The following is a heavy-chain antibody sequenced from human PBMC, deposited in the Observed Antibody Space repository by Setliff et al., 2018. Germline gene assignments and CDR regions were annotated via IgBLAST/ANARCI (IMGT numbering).Heavy chain of an antibody. D-gene: IGHD2-21*02. J-gene: IGHJ4*02. V-gene: IGHV1-18*04. CDR3: ARSPPTVVVTAIQAILDY. CDR1: GYTFTAYY. CDR2: ISTYNGNA. Sequence: ASVKVSCKASGYTFTAYYIHWVRQAPGQGLEWMGWISTYNGNANYAQKLQGRLTMTTDTSTSTAYMELRSLRSDDTAVYYCARSPPTVVVTAIQAILDYWGQGTLVTVSS.